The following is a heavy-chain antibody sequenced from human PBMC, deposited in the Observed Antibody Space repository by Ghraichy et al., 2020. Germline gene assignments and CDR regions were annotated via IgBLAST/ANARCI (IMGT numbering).Heavy chain of an antibody. CDR1: GFTFDDYT. CDR3: AKDMGFSSGWSLFDY. J-gene: IGHJ4*02. D-gene: IGHD6-19*01. V-gene: IGHV3-43*01. Sequence: GGSLRLSCAASGFTFDDYTMHWVRQAPGKGLEWVSLISWDGGSTYYADSVKGRFTISRDNSKNSLYLQMNSLRTEDTALYYCAKDMGFSSGWSLFDYWGQGTLVTVSS. CDR2: ISWDGGST.